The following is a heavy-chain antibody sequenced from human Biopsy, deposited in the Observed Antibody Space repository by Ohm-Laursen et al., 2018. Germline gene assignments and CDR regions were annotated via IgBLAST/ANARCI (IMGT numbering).Heavy chain of an antibody. Sequence: SGTLSLTCTVSGGSISNNNHYWGWIRQPPGKGLEWIGSIFYRGSTHYKPSLKSRVNISVDTSKNQFSLKLNSVTAADTAVYYCARDYDTSGYYYVSWGQGTLVTVSS. CDR1: GGSISNNNHY. V-gene: IGHV4-39*01. D-gene: IGHD3-22*01. J-gene: IGHJ5*02. CDR3: ARDYDTSGYYYVS. CDR2: IFYRGST.